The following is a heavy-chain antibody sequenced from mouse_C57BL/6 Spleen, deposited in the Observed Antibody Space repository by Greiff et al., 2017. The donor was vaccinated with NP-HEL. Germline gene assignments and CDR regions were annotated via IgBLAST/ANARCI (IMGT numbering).Heavy chain of an antibody. V-gene: IGHV1-50*01. J-gene: IGHJ1*03. CDR3: ARCGNYDWYFDV. CDR2: IDPSDSYT. Sequence: QVQLQQPGAELVKPGASVKLSCKASGYTFTSYWMQWVKQRPGQGLEWIGEIDPSDSYTNYNQKFKGKATLTVDTSSSTAYMQLSSLTSEDSAVYYCARCGNYDWYFDVWGTGTTVTVSS. CDR1: GYTFTSYW. D-gene: IGHD1-1*01.